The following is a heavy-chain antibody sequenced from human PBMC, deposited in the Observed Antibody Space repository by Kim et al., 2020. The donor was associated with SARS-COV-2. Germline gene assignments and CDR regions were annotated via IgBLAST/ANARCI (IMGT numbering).Heavy chain of an antibody. J-gene: IGHJ3*02. CDR3: ARDHDYMDYYDSRPNAFDI. Sequence: GGSLRLSCAASGFTFSSYEMNWVRQAPGKGLEWVSYISSSGSTIYYADSVKGRFTISRDNAKNSLYLQMNSLRAEDTAVYYCARDHDYMDYYDSRPNAFDIWGQGTMVTVSS. CDR2: ISSSGSTI. V-gene: IGHV3-48*03. CDR1: GFTFSSYE. D-gene: IGHD3-22*01.